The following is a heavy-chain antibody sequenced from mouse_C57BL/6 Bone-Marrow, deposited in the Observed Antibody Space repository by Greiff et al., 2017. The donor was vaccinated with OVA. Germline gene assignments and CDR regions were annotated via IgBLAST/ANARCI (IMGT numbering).Heavy chain of an antibody. D-gene: IGHD3-2*02. J-gene: IGHJ2*01. Sequence: QVQLKQPGAELVMPGASVKLSCKASGYTFTSYWMHWVKQRPGQGLEWIGEIDPSDSYTNYNQKFKGKSTLTVDKSSSTAYMQLSSLTSEDSEVYYCARLRTLNCDYWGQGTTLTVSS. V-gene: IGHV1-69*01. CDR1: GYTFTSYW. CDR3: ARLRTLNCDY. CDR2: IDPSDSYT.